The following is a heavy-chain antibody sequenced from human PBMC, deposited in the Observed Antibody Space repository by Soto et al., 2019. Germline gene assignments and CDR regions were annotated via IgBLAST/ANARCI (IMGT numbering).Heavy chain of an antibody. Sequence: PGGSLRLSCAASGFTFSNAWMNRVRQAPGKGLEWVGRIKSKTDGGPTDYAAPVKGRFTISRDDSKNTLYLQMNSLKTEDTAVYYCTTSAYGDPRAAFDYWGQGTLVTVSS. D-gene: IGHD4-17*01. CDR1: GFTFSNAW. V-gene: IGHV3-15*07. CDR2: IKSKTDGGPT. CDR3: TTSAYGDPRAAFDY. J-gene: IGHJ4*02.